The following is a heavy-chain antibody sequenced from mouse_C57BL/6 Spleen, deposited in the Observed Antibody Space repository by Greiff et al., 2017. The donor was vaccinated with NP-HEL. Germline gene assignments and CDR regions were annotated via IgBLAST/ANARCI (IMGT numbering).Heavy chain of an antibody. J-gene: IGHJ2*01. Sequence: EVKLVESGGGLVKPGGSLKLSCAASGFTFSSYAMSWVRQTPEKRLEWVATISDGGSYTYYPDNVKGRFTISRDNAKNNLYLQMSHLKSEDTAMYYCARDRGYYGSSSLFDYWGQGTTLTVSS. D-gene: IGHD1-1*01. CDR1: GFTFSSYA. CDR3: ARDRGYYGSSSLFDY. CDR2: ISDGGSYT. V-gene: IGHV5-4*01.